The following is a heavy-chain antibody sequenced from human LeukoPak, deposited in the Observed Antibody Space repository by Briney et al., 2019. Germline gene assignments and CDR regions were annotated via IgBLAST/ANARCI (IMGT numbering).Heavy chain of an antibody. Sequence: PGGSLRLSCATSGFTFSTYWMTWVRQAPGKGLEWVVNIKQDGSQKYYVDSVKGRFTISRDNAKNSLYLQINSLRVEDTAVYYCARDVLGRSGEQLDYWGQGTLVTVSS. CDR2: IKQDGSQK. D-gene: IGHD3-3*01. CDR3: ARDVLGRSGEQLDY. CDR1: GFTFSTYW. V-gene: IGHV3-7*03. J-gene: IGHJ4*02.